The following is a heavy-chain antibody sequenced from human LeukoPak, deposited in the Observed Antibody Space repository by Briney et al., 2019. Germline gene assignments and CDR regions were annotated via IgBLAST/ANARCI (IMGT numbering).Heavy chain of an antibody. CDR1: GFTFSSNS. Sequence: GGSLRLSCAASGFTFSSNSMNWVRQAPGKGLEWVSYISSSSSTIYYADSVKGRFTISRDNAKNSLYLQMNSLRAEDTAVYYCARDAAYYDFWSGYEYYYYMDVWGKGTTVTVSS. D-gene: IGHD3-3*01. J-gene: IGHJ6*03. CDR3: ARDAAYYDFWSGYEYYYYMDV. CDR2: ISSSSSTI. V-gene: IGHV3-48*01.